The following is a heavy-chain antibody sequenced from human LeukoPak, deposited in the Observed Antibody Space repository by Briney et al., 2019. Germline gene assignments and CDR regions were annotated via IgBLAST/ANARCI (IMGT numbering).Heavy chain of an antibody. CDR2: IYYSGST. J-gene: IGHJ5*02. V-gene: IGHV4-30-4*08. D-gene: IGHD2-15*01. CDR1: GGSISSGDYY. Sequence: SQTLSLTCTVSGGSISSGDYYWSWIRQPPGKGLEWIVYIYYSGSTYDNPSRKSRITISVNTNKNQYSLKLRSGTAAAAAWYCCARDRVTYCSGGSCYSIWFDPWGQGTLVTVSS. CDR3: ARDRVTYCSGGSCYSIWFDP.